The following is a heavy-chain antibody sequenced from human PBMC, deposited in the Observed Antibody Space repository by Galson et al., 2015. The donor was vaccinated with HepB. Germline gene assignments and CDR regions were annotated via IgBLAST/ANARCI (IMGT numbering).Heavy chain of an antibody. J-gene: IGHJ4*02. CDR2: IDNDVVTA. CDR3: AKGRGMIRESWFFDY. V-gene: IGHV3-23*01. CDR1: GFSFSIYA. D-gene: IGHD3-16*01. Sequence: SLRLSCAASGFSFSIYAMNWVRQAPGKGLEWVSTIDNDVVTAFYADSVKGRFTISRDNSKNTVYLQVNNLRGEDTAVYYCAKGRGMIRESWFFDYWGQGAPVTVSS.